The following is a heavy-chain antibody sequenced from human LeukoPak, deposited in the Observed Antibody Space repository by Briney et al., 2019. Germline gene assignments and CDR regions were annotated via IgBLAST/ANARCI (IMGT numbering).Heavy chain of an antibody. J-gene: IGHJ4*02. CDR2: MNTKSGNT. CDR1: GYTFTRYD. V-gene: IGHV1-8*03. Sequence: ASVKVSCKASGYTFTRYDINWVRQATGQGLEWMGWMNTKSGNTGHAQKFQGRVTITRDTSISTVYMELSSLRSDDTAVYFCARVDGSPDYGDEGGYFDYWGQGTLVTVSS. CDR3: ARVDGSPDYGDEGGYFDY. D-gene: IGHD4-17*01.